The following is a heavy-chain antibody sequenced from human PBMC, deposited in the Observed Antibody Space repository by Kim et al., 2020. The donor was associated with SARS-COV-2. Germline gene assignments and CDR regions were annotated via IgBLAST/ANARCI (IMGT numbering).Heavy chain of an antibody. CDR2: ICYSEGST. CDR1: GFTFSSYA. Sequence: GGSLRLSCATSGFTFSSYAMVWVRQAPGKGLEWVAAICYSEGSTYYVDSVKGRFTISRDDSKNTLYLQMNSLRDEDTAVYFCTRSCSVGRCPRYYYFDLWGPGTLVSPSS. D-gene: IGHD2-15*01. CDR3: TRSCSVGRCPRYYYFDL. J-gene: IGHJ2*01. V-gene: IGHV3-33*01.